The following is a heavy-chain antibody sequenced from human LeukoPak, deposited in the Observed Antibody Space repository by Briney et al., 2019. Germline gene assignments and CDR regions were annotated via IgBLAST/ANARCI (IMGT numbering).Heavy chain of an antibody. CDR1: GFTFSNYW. CDR3: VRDGGVSGYDLLDY. J-gene: IGHJ4*02. V-gene: IGHV3-7*01. Sequence: GGSLRLSCAASGFTFSNYWMTWVRQAPGKGLEWVAHINQDGSKEYYMDSVKARFAISRDNAKNSLSLQMNSLRAEDTAVYYCVRDGGVSGYDLLDYWGQGTLVTVSS. D-gene: IGHD5-12*01. CDR2: INQDGSKE.